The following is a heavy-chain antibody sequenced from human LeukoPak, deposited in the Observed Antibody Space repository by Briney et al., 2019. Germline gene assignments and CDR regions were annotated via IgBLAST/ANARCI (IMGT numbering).Heavy chain of an antibody. V-gene: IGHV3-23*01. CDR1: GFTFSSYA. D-gene: IGHD5-18*01. J-gene: IGHJ6*02. CDR2: ISGSGGST. Sequence: PGGSLRLSCAASGFTFSSYAMSWVRQAPGKGLEWVSAISGSGGSTYYADSVKGRFTISRDNSKNTLYLQMNSLKTEDTAVYYCTTDPGYFYYYYYGMDVWGQGATVTVSS. CDR3: TTDPGYFYYYYYGMDV.